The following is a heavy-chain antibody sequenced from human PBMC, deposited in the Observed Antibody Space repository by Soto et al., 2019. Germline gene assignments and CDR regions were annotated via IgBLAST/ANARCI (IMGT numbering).Heavy chain of an antibody. J-gene: IGHJ3*02. D-gene: IGHD6-13*01. CDR2: IYYSGST. CDR3: ARVGYSSSWYRGGAFDI. Sequence: PSETLSLTCTVSGGSISSYYWSWIRQPPGKGLEWIGYIYYSGSTNYNTSLKSRVTISVETSKNQFSLKLSSVTAADTAVYYCARVGYSSSWYRGGAFDIWGQGTMVTVSS. V-gene: IGHV4-59*01. CDR1: GGSISSYY.